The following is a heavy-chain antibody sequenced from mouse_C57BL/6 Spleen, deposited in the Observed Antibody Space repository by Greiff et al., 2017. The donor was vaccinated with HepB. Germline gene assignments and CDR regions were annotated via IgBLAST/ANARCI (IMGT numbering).Heavy chain of an antibody. CDR1: GFTFTDYY. CDR3: ARARRYYAMDY. CDR2: IRNKANGYTT. V-gene: IGHV7-3*01. Sequence: EVMLVESGGGLVQPGGSLSLSCAASGFTFTDYYMSWVRQPPGKALEWLGFIRNKANGYTTEYSASVKGRFTISSDNSQSILYLQMNALRAEDSATYYCARARRYYAMDYWGQGTSVTVSS. J-gene: IGHJ4*01.